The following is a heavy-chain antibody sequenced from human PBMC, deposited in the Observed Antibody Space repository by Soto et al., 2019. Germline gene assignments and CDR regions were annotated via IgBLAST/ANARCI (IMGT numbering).Heavy chain of an antibody. CDR1: GGSISSYY. CDR2: IYYSGST. Sequence: SETMYLTCTVSGGSISSYYWSWIRQPPRKGLEWSGYIYYSGSTNYNPSLKSRVTISVDTSKNQFSLKLSSVTAADTAVYYCARDGAGGSGSYLNYYYYYGMDGWGQGTTVTVSS. V-gene: IGHV4-59*01. J-gene: IGHJ6*02. D-gene: IGHD3-10*01. CDR3: ARDGAGGSGSYLNYYYYYGMDG.